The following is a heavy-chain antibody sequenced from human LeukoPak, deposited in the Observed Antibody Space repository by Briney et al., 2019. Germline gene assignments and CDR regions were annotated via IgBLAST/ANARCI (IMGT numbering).Heavy chain of an antibody. CDR1: GGTFSSYA. Sequence: ASVKVSCKASGGTFSSYAISWVRQAPGQGLEWMGGIIPIFGTANYAQKFQGRVTITADESTSTAYMELGSLRSEDTAVYYCARESSHRGSGLFYYYYMDVWGKGTTVTVSS. D-gene: IGHD3-10*01. CDR2: IIPIFGTA. J-gene: IGHJ6*03. CDR3: ARESSHRGSGLFYYYYMDV. V-gene: IGHV1-69*01.